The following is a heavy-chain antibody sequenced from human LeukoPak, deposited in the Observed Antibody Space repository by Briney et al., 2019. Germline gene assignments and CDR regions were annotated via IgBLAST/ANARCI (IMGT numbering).Heavy chain of an antibody. Sequence: SETLSLTCTVSGVSISSGDYCWSWIRQPPGKGLEWMGYIYYSGSTNYNPSLKSRVTISVDTSKDQFSLKLSSVTAADTAVYYCARLSSSWYSFAFDIWGQGTMVTVSS. CDR2: IYYSGST. D-gene: IGHD6-13*01. CDR3: ARLSSSWYSFAFDI. J-gene: IGHJ3*02. V-gene: IGHV4-30-4*01. CDR1: GVSISSGDYC.